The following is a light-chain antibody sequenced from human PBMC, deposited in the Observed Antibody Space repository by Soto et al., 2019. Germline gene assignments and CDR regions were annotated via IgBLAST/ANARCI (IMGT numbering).Light chain of an antibody. CDR3: AAWDDSLNGVV. CDR2: SNK. Sequence: QSVLTQPPSAAGTPGQRVTISCSGSSSNIGSNTVNCYQQLPVTAPKLLIYSNKQRPSGVPDRFSGSKSGTSSSRAISGLQSEDEADYYCAAWDDSLNGVVFGVGTKVTVL. V-gene: IGLV1-44*01. CDR1: SSNIGSNT. J-gene: IGLJ2*01.